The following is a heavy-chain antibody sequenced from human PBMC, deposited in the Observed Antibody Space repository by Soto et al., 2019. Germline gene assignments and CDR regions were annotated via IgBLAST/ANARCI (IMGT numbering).Heavy chain of an antibody. CDR3: SRLFGCGSLALDY. J-gene: IGHJ4*02. V-gene: IGHV1-18*01. D-gene: IGHD2-21*01. Sequence: QVQLLQSGAEVKKPVASVKVSCKPSGYTINSFSIGWVRQAPGQGLEWMGWINTYYGNTYHAQRLQGRVTMTTDTSTRSAYMELRSLTSDDTAVYYCSRLFGCGSLALDYLGQGTLVTVSS. CDR1: GYTINSFS. CDR2: INTYYGNT.